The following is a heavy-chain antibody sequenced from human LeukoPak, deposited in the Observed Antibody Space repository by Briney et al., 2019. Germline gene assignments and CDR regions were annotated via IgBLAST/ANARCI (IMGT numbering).Heavy chain of an antibody. J-gene: IGHJ3*02. CDR1: GFSLTNYW. V-gene: IGHV5-51*01. Sequence: GEPLKISCKGSGFSLTNYWIGWLRQVPGKGLDWLGIIYPGDSDNRYSPSFQGQVTISADKSINTAHLQWSSLKASDTAMYYCARQYCGGDCYPEPDAFDIWGQGTMVTVS. CDR2: IYPGDSDN. CDR3: ARQYCGGDCYPEPDAFDI. D-gene: IGHD2-21*02.